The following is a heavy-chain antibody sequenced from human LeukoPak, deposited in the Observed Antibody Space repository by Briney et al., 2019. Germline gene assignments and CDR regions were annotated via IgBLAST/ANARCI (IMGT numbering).Heavy chain of an antibody. V-gene: IGHV4-4*07. Sequence: SXTLSLTCTVSGGSISSYYWSWIRQPAGKGVEWIGRTYNSGSSNYNPYLKSRVTISVEAYKKQCALKLSSVTAADTAVYYCARDNRREAFDIWGQGTMVTVSS. D-gene: IGHD1-14*01. CDR1: GGSISSYY. J-gene: IGHJ3*02. CDR2: TYNSGSS. CDR3: ARDNRREAFDI.